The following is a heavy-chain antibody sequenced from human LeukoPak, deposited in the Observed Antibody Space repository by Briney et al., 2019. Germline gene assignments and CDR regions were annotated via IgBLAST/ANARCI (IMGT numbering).Heavy chain of an antibody. CDR3: ARGPGGNYCSGGSCLGNAFDI. J-gene: IGHJ3*02. CDR2: ISYDGSNK. V-gene: IGHV3-30*04. D-gene: IGHD2-15*01. CDR1: GFTFSSYA. Sequence: QPGGSLRLSCAASGFTFSSYAMHWVRQAPGKGLEWVAVISYDGSNKYYADSVKGRFTISRDNSKNTLYLQMNSLRAEDTAVYYCARGPGGNYCSGGSCLGNAFDIWGQGTMVTVSS.